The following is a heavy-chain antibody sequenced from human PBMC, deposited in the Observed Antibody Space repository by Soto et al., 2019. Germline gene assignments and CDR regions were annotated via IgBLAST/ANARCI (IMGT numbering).Heavy chain of an antibody. V-gene: IGHV3-23*01. CDR3: AKEVDFWSGYSSRIDY. Sequence: GGSLRLSCAASGFNFKDYAMSWVRQAPGRGLEWVSSFCGSDANTYYADSVKGRFTISRDNSKNTLHLQMNSLRAEDTVVYFCAKEVDFWSGYSSRIDYWGQGTLVTVSS. J-gene: IGHJ4*02. CDR1: GFNFKDYA. CDR2: FCGSDANT. D-gene: IGHD3-3*01.